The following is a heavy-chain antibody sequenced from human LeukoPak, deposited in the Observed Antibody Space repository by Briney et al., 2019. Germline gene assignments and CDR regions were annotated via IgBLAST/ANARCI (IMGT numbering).Heavy chain of an antibody. D-gene: IGHD3-22*01. V-gene: IGHV3-23*01. CDR3: AKFGYFDSTASFQRPTHFDS. CDR2: ISGNGETT. Sequence: GGSLRLSCAASGFTFSSYGMSWVRQAPGKGLEWVSGISGNGETTYYADSLKGRFTISRDSSKTTMYLQMNSLRVEDTAVYYCAKFGYFDSTASFQRPTHFDSWGQGTLVTVSS. CDR1: GFTFSSYG. J-gene: IGHJ4*02.